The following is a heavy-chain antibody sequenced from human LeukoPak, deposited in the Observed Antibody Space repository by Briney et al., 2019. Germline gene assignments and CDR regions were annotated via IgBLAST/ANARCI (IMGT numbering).Heavy chain of an antibody. V-gene: IGHV1-2*02. D-gene: IGHD3-22*01. Sequence: GASVKVSRKASGYTFTGYYMHWVRQAPGQGLEWMGWINPNSGGTNYAQKFQGRVTMTRDTSISTAYMELSRLRSDDTAVYYCASPHHYYDSSGYYNWGQGTLVTVSS. J-gene: IGHJ4*02. CDR2: INPNSGGT. CDR3: ASPHHYYDSSGYYN. CDR1: GYTFTGYY.